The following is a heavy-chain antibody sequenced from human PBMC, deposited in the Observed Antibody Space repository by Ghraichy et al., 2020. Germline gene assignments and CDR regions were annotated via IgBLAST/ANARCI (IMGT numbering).Heavy chain of an antibody. CDR3: VAAFDY. V-gene: IGHV3-48*02. J-gene: IGHJ4*02. D-gene: IGHD6-13*01. Sequence: GGSLRLSCAASGFTLSTWNMHWVRQAPGKGLEWVSYISSSFGTIHYAASVKGRFPASRDSGMNSMYLQMNSLRDEDTAVYYCVAAFDYWGQGALVTVSS. CDR2: ISSSFGTI. CDR1: GFTLSTWN.